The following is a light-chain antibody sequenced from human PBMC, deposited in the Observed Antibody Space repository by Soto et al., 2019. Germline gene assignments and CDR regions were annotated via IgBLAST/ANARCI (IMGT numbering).Light chain of an antibody. Sequence: DIVLTQSPVTMSLSPGERATLSCRASQSVSSSYLAWYQQKPGQAPRLLIYGASSRATGIPDRFSGSGSGTDFTLTISSLEPEDFALYYCQHRSNWPVTFGQGTRLEIK. J-gene: IGKJ5*01. CDR3: QHRSNWPVT. CDR1: QSVSSSY. CDR2: GAS. V-gene: IGKV3D-20*02.